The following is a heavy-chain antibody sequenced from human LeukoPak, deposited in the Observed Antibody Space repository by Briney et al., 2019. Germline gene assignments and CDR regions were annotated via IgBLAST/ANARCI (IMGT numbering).Heavy chain of an antibody. Sequence: ASVKVSCKASGYTFTSYGISWVRQATGQGLEWMGWMSPNSGITSYAQKFQGRVTMTRNTAISTAYMELSSLRSEDTAVYYCVRTPPNWGADYWGQGTLVTVSS. J-gene: IGHJ4*02. V-gene: IGHV1-8*02. CDR1: GYTFTSYG. CDR3: VRTPPNWGADY. D-gene: IGHD7-27*01. CDR2: MSPNSGIT.